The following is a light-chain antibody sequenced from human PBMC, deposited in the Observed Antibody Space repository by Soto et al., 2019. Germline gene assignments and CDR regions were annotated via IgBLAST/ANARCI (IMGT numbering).Light chain of an antibody. CDR1: QFIDSY. Sequence: EIQLTRAATARSASVGERVTIACRASQFIDSYLNWYQQKPGKAPKLLIYGASTLQSGVPSKISGSGSGTDFTLTISSLQPEDFASYYCQQSYSTPPTFGQGTRLEIK. J-gene: IGKJ5*01. CDR3: QQSYSTPPT. CDR2: GAS. V-gene: IGKV1-39*01.